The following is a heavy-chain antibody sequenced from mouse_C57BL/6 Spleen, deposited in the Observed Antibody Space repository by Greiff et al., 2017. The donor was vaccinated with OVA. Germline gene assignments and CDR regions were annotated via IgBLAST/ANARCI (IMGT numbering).Heavy chain of an antibody. Sequence: VQLQQSGPELVKPGASVKMSCKASGYTFTDYNMHWVKRSHGKSLEWIGYINPNNGGTSYNQKFKGKATLTVNKSSSTAYMELRSLTSEDSAVYYCARGGDYYGSWFAYWGQGTLVTVSA. J-gene: IGHJ3*01. V-gene: IGHV1-22*01. CDR2: INPNNGGT. D-gene: IGHD1-1*01. CDR1: GYTFTDYN. CDR3: ARGGDYYGSWFAY.